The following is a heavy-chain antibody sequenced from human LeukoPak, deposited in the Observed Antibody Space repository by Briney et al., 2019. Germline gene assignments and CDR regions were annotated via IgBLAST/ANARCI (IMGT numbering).Heavy chain of an antibody. Sequence: KSWGPWSPPSPAPGAPSGTSTWNWSGSPPGRDWKGLGLSYTGGSTNYNPSLKSRVTISVDTSKNQFSLKLSSVTAADTAVYYCARGSSQVLRGTRYYHMDVWGKGTTVTVSS. V-gene: IGHV4-59*01. J-gene: IGHJ6*03. CDR1: GAPSGTST. CDR2: SYTGGST. D-gene: IGHD2-8*01. CDR3: ARGSSQVLRGTRYYHMDV.